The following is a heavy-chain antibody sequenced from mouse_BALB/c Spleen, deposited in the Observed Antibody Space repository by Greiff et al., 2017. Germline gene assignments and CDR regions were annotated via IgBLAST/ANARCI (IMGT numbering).Heavy chain of an antibody. CDR2: IDPENGNT. CDR1: GFNIKDYY. V-gene: IGHV14-1*02. J-gene: IGHJ3*01. Sequence: EVQLQQSGAELVRPGALVKLSCKASGFNIKDYYMHWVKQRPEQGLEWIGWIDPENGNTIYDPKFQGKASITADTSSNTAYLQLSSLTSEDTAVYYCARFTTALAYWGQGTLVTVSA. CDR3: ARFTTALAY. D-gene: IGHD1-2*01.